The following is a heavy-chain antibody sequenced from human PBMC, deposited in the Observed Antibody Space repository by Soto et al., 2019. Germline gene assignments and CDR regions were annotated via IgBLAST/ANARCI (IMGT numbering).Heavy chain of an antibody. CDR2: INPSNGNT. Sequence: QVQLVQSGAEVKKPGASEKVSCKASGYSFKTYGVGWVRQAPGQGLEWLGWINPSNGNTYYAQKFQGRVTVTTDTSPSTVYMELRSLISDGTAVYYCARDTRGEGWLPRDHFDYWGQGTQVTVFS. J-gene: IGHJ4*02. V-gene: IGHV1-18*01. D-gene: IGHD5-12*01. CDR3: ARDTRGEGWLPRDHFDY. CDR1: GYSFKTYG.